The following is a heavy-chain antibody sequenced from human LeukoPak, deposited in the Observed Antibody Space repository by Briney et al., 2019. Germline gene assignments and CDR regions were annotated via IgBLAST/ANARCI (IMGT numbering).Heavy chain of an antibody. D-gene: IGHD3-22*01. CDR3: AREYYDGGFDI. CDR1: GFTFSSYG. Sequence: GGSSRLSCAASGFTFSSYGMHWVRQAPGKGLEWVAVIWYDGSNKYYADSVKGRFTISRDNSKNTLYLQMNSLRAEDTAVYYCAREYYDGGFDIWGQGTMVTVSS. J-gene: IGHJ3*02. V-gene: IGHV3-33*01. CDR2: IWYDGSNK.